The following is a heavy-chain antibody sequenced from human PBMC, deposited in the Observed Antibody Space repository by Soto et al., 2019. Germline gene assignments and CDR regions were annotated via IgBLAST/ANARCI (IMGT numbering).Heavy chain of an antibody. CDR3: ARDSSSYYAFDI. V-gene: IGHV4-31*03. J-gene: IGHJ3*02. D-gene: IGHD6-13*01. CDR1: GGSISSGGYY. CDR2: IYYSGST. Sequence: SETLSLTCTVSGGSISSGGYYWSWIRQHPGKGLEWIGYIYYSGSTYYNPSLKSRVTISVDTSKNQFSLKLSSVTAADTAVYYCARDSSSYYAFDIWCQGTMVTVSS.